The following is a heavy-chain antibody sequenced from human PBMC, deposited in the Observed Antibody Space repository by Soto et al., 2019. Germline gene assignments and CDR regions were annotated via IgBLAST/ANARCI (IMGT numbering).Heavy chain of an antibody. CDR2: ISANSGNT. V-gene: IGHV1-18*04. J-gene: IGHJ4*02. CDR3: ARASASNWNYVSSSS. CDR1: GYSFTSYG. D-gene: IGHD1-7*01. Sequence: ASVKVSCKASGYSFTSYGFNWVRQAPGQGLEWMGWISANSGNTNYAQNLQGRVTMTTDTSTSTAYMELRSLTSDDTAVYYCARASASNWNYVSSSSWGQGTLVPVSS.